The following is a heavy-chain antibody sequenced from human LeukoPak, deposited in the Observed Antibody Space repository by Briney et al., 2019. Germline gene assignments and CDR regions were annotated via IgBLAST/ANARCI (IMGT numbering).Heavy chain of an antibody. CDR3: ARGPGRRVIVSSYYFDY. Sequence: SETLSLTCTVSGGSISSSSYYWSWIRQPPGKGLEWIGEINHSGSTNYNPSLKGRVTISVDTSKNQFSLKLSSVTAADTAVYYRARGPGRRVIVSSYYFDYWGQGTLVTVSS. V-gene: IGHV4-39*07. J-gene: IGHJ4*02. CDR1: GGSISSSSYY. D-gene: IGHD3-16*02. CDR2: INHSGST.